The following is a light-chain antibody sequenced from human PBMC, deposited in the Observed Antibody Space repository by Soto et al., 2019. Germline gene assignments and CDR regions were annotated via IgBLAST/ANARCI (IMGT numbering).Light chain of an antibody. CDR2: GAS. CDR3: QQYGSSPRVT. Sequence: EIVLTQSPGTLSLSPGERATLSCRASQSVSSSYLAWYQQKPGQAPRLLIYGASSMATGIPDRFSGSGSGTDFTLTISCLEPEDFAVYYCQQYGSSPRVTFGPGT. V-gene: IGKV3-20*01. CDR1: QSVSSSY. J-gene: IGKJ3*01.